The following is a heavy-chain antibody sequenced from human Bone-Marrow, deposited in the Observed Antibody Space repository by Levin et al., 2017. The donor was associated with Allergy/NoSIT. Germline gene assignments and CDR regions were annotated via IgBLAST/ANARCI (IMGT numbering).Heavy chain of an antibody. CDR2: INHSGST. Sequence: SSETLSLTCAVYGGSFSGYYWSWIRQPPGKGLEWIGEINHSGSTNYNPSLKSRVTISVDTSKNQFSLKLSSVTAADTAVYYCARGGGRIAALPYYYYYGMDVWGQGTTVTVSS. D-gene: IGHD6-6*01. CDR3: ARGGGRIAALPYYYYYGMDV. J-gene: IGHJ6*02. V-gene: IGHV4-34*01. CDR1: GGSFSGYY.